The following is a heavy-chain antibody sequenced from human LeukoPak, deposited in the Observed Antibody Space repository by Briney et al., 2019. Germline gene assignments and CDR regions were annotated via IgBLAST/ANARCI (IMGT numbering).Heavy chain of an antibody. CDR1: GGSFSGYY. CDR3: ARRTTVTIPFGY. D-gene: IGHD4-11*01. Sequence: SETLSLTCAVYGGSFSGYYWSWIRQPPGKGLEWIGEINHRGSTNYNPSLKSRVTISVDTSKNQFSLKLSSVTAADTAVYYCARRTTVTIPFGYWGQGTLVTVSS. CDR2: INHRGST. V-gene: IGHV4-34*01. J-gene: IGHJ4*02.